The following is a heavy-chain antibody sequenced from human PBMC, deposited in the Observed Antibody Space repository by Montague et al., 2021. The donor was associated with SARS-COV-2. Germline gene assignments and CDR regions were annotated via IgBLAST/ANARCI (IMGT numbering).Heavy chain of an antibody. CDR1: GASINGHH. CDR2: MKSSGST. D-gene: IGHD3-10*01. CDR3: ARDSGDRDGGFDY. V-gene: IGHV4-59*11. J-gene: IGHJ4*02. Sequence: SETLSLTCTVSGASINGHHWSWIRQPPGKGLEWIGYMKSSGSTNYKPSLKSRVTISVDTSKKQVSLKMISVTAADTAVYYCARDSGDRDGGFDYWGQGILVTVPS.